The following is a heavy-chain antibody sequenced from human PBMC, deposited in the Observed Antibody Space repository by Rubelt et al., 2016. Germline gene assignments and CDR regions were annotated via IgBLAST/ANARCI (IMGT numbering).Heavy chain of an antibody. D-gene: IGHD1-20*01. CDR3: ARVFNNYADL. CDR1: GGTFSSYA. CDR2: INPNSGGT. J-gene: IGHJ5*02. V-gene: IGHV1-2*02. Sequence: QVQLVQSGAEVKKPGSSVKVSCKASGGTFSSYAISWVRQAPGQGLEWMGWINPNSGGTNYAQKFQGRVTMTRETSISTAYMRLSRRGSDETAVYYWARVFNNYADLWGQGTLVTVSS.